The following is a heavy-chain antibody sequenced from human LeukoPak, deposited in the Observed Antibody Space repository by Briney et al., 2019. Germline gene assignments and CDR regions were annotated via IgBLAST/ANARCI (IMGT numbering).Heavy chain of an antibody. Sequence: GGSLRLSCAASGFTFSSYGMHWVRQAPGKGLEWVAFIRYDGSNKYYADSVKGRFTISRDNSKNTLYLQMNSLRAEDTAVYYCAGDRFSGDYYDSSGYLDYWGQGTLVTVSS. CDR3: AGDRFSGDYYDSSGYLDY. D-gene: IGHD3-22*01. CDR2: IRYDGSNK. J-gene: IGHJ4*02. V-gene: IGHV3-30*02. CDR1: GFTFSSYG.